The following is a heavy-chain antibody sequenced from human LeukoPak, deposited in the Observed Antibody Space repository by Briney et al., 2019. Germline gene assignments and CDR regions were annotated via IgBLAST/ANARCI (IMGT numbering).Heavy chain of an antibody. CDR1: GFTFSSYA. CDR2: ISYDGSNK. D-gene: IGHD1-26*01. J-gene: IGHJ4*02. CDR3: ARDGPGSWMGY. Sequence: GRSLRLSCAASGFTFSSYAMHWVRQAPGKGLEWVAVISYDGSNKYYADSVKGRFTISRDNSKNTLYLQMNSLRAEDTAVCYCARDGPGSWMGYWGQGTLVTVSS. V-gene: IGHV3-30-3*01.